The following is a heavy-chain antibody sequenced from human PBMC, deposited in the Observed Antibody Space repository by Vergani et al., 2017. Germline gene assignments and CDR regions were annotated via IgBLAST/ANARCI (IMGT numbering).Heavy chain of an antibody. D-gene: IGHD6-6*01. CDR1: GGSISSGSYY. Sequence: QVQLQESGPGLVNPSQTLSLTCTVSGGSISSGSYYWSWIRQPAGKGLEWIGRIYTSGSTNYNPSLKSRVTISVDTSKNQFSLKLSSVTAADTAVYYCALVPKLYGMDVWGQGTTVTVSS. CDR3: ALVPKLYGMDV. V-gene: IGHV4-61*02. CDR2: IYTSGST. J-gene: IGHJ6*02.